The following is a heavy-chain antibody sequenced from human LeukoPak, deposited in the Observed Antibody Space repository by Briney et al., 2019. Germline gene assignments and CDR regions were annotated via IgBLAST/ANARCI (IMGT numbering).Heavy chain of an antibody. Sequence: GGSLRLSCAASGFTFGSYSMSWVRQAPGKGLEWVSAISGSGGSTYYADSAKGRFTISRDNSKNTLYLQMNSLRAEDTAVYYCANKRGDSSGWYLFWGQGTLVTVSS. D-gene: IGHD6-19*01. CDR1: GFTFGSYS. V-gene: IGHV3-23*01. CDR3: ANKRGDSSGWYLF. CDR2: ISGSGGST. J-gene: IGHJ4*02.